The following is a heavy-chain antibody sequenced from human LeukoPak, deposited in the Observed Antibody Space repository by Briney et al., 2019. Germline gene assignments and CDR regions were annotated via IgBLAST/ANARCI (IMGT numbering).Heavy chain of an antibody. J-gene: IGHJ4*02. D-gene: IGHD2-15*01. V-gene: IGHV3-66*01. CDR1: GFTVSSSY. CDR3: TQGHYCTIR. Sequence: GGSLRLSCAASGFTVSSSYMSWVRQAPGKGLEWVSVIYSGGDGGGTYYADSVKGRFTISTDNFQTSLYVQENILRDEDTAVYHSTQGHYCTIRGGQGTLVTVSS. CDR2: IYSGGDGGGT.